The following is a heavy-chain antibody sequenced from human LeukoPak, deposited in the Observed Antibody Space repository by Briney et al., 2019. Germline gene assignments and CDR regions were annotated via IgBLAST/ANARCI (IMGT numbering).Heavy chain of an antibody. CDR1: GFTFDDYA. CDR3: AKGRGDIVATIDY. Sequence: GGSLRLSCAASGFTFDDYAMHWVRHAPAKGLVWVSGINWNSRSISYADSVKGRFTISRDSAKNSLYLQMNSLRAEDTALYYCAKGRGDIVATIDYWGQGTLVTVSS. J-gene: IGHJ4*02. CDR2: INWNSRSI. V-gene: IGHV3-9*01. D-gene: IGHD5-12*01.